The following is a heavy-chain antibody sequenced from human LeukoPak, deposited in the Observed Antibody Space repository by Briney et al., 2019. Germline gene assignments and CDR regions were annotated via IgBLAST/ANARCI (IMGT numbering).Heavy chain of an antibody. Sequence: GGTLRLSCAASGFTFSSYAMSWVRQAPGKGLEWVSAISGSGGSTYYADSVKGRFTISRDNSKNTLYLQMNSLRAEDTAIYYCATYRQVLLPFESWGQGTLVTVSS. D-gene: IGHD2-8*02. CDR1: GFTFSSYA. J-gene: IGHJ4*02. CDR3: ATYRQVLLPFES. V-gene: IGHV3-23*01. CDR2: ISGSGGST.